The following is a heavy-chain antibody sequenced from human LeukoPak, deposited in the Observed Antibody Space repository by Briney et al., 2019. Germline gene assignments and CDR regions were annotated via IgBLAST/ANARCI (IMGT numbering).Heavy chain of an antibody. CDR3: ARGPQYCSDGSCYSYAFDI. D-gene: IGHD2-15*01. V-gene: IGHV4-34*01. Sequence: SETLSLTCAVYGGSFSGNYWTWIRQPPGKGLEWIGEINHSGSTKYNPSLKSRVTISVDTSKNQFSLKLSSVTAADTAVYYCARGPQYCSDGSCYSYAFDIWGQGTMVTVSS. J-gene: IGHJ3*02. CDR1: GGSFSGNY. CDR2: INHSGST.